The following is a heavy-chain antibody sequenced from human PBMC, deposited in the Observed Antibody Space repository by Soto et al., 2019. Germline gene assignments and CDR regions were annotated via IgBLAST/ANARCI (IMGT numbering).Heavy chain of an antibody. CDR3: ERDGIGGSVFRGFCDY. CDR1: GSIFSGYG. J-gene: IGHJ4*02. Sequence: QKYLVESGGGVVQPGGSLRLSCVASGSIFSGYGMHWVRQAPGKGLEWVAVIWYDGSNKYYADSVKGRFTISRDNSKNMLYLQMDSLRAEDTGVYYCERDGIGGSVFRGFCDYWGQGSLVTVSS. D-gene: IGHD2-15*01. CDR2: IWYDGSNK. V-gene: IGHV3-33*08.